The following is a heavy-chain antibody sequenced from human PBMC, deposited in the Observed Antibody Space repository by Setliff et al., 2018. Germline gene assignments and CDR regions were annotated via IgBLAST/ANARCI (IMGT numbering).Heavy chain of an antibody. D-gene: IGHD4-4*01. CDR1: GGSISSSSYY. Sequence: NPSETLSLTCTVSGGSISSSSYYWGWIRQPPGKGLDWIGSIYYSGSTYYNPSLKSRVTISVDTSKNQFSLKLSSVTAADTAVYYCARATITKTRFDPWGQGTLVTVSS. CDR3: ARATITKTRFDP. V-gene: IGHV4-39*07. CDR2: IYYSGST. J-gene: IGHJ5*02.